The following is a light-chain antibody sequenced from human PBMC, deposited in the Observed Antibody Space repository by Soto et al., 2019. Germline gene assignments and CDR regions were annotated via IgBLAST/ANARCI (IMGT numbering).Light chain of an antibody. J-gene: IGKJ1*01. CDR3: QQYDNSPQT. CDR1: QSVSSSY. CDR2: GAS. V-gene: IGKV3-20*01. Sequence: EIVLTQSPGTLSLSPGERATLSCRASQSVSSSYLAWYQQKPGQAPRLLIYGASSRATGIPDRFSGSGSGTDFTLTISRLEPADFAVYYCQQYDNSPQTFGQGTKVEIK.